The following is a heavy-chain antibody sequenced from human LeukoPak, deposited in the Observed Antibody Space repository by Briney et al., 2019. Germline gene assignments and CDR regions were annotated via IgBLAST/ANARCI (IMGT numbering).Heavy chain of an antibody. CDR2: IYYSGST. J-gene: IGHJ4*02. CDR3: ARNDYGDFYFDY. Sequence: SETLSLTCTVSGGSISSFYWSWIRQPPGKGLEWIGFIYYSGSTNYNPSLKSRVTISVDTSKNQFSLKLSSVTAADTAVYYCARNDYGDFYFDYWGQGTLVTASS. D-gene: IGHD4-17*01. V-gene: IGHV4-59*01. CDR1: GGSISSFY.